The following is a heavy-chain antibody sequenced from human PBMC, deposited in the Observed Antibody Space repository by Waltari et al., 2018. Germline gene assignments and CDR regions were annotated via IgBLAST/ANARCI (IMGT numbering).Heavy chain of an antibody. D-gene: IGHD3-22*01. CDR3: AKGQEHYYDNSGSFVS. Sequence: QVQLVQRGAEVKKPGASVKVSCKASGYTFTGYYIHWVRQAPGQGLEWMGRTNPNRGGTTYAQKFQGRVTMTRDTSINTAYMELSRLRPDDTAVYYCAKGQEHYYDNSGSFVSWGQGTLVTVSS. J-gene: IGHJ5*01. V-gene: IGHV1-2*06. CDR2: TNPNRGGT. CDR1: GYTFTGYY.